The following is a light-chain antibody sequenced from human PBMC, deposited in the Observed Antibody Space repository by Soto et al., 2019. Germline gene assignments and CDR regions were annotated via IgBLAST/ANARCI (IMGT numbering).Light chain of an antibody. CDR2: DAS. CDR1: QDISNY. CDR3: QQYDNLPR. V-gene: IGKV1-33*01. Sequence: DIQMTQSPSSLSASVGDRVTITCQASQDISNYLNWYQQKPGKAPKLLIYDASKLETGVPSRFSGSGSGTDFTFTISSLQPEDIATYYCQQYDNLPRFGPGTKVDIK. J-gene: IGKJ3*01.